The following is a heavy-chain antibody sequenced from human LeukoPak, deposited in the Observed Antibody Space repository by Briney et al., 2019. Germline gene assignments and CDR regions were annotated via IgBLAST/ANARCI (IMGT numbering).Heavy chain of an antibody. D-gene: IGHD3-9*01. CDR1: GFIFSSYA. CDR3: AKFSYYDILTGVRHDAFDI. J-gene: IGHJ3*02. Sequence: GGSLRLSCAASGFIFSSYAMSWVRQAPGKGLEWVSAISGSGGSTYYADSVKGRFTISRDNSKNTLYLQMNSLRAEDTAVYYCAKFSYYDILTGVRHDAFDIWGQGTMVTVSS. CDR2: ISGSGGST. V-gene: IGHV3-23*01.